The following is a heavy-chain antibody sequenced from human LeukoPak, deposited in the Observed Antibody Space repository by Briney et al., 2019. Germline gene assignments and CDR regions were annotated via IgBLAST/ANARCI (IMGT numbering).Heavy chain of an antibody. CDR2: IYYSGST. J-gene: IGHJ4*02. Sequence: SETLSLTCTVSGGSISSGSYYWGWLRQPPGTGLEWSGSIYYSGSTYYHPSLKSRVTISVDTSKNQFSLKLSSVTAADTAVYYCARHRLNYDYVWGSYRYGFDYWGQGTLVTVSS. CDR3: ARHRLNYDYVWGSYRYGFDY. CDR1: GGSISSGSYY. D-gene: IGHD3-16*02. V-gene: IGHV4-39*01.